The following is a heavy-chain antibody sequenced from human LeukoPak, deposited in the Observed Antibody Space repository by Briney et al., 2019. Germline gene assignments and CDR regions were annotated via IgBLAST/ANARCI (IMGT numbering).Heavy chain of an antibody. CDR3: VSVSSANWSLDY. V-gene: IGHV4-59*08. Sequence: SETLSLTCTVSGGSISSYYWSWIRQPPGKGLEWIGSIYYSGSTQYNPSLKSRVNISVDKSKKKFSVKLSSGTGADTAVYYCVSVSSANWSLDYWGQGALVTVCS. D-gene: IGHD2-2*01. CDR1: GGSISSYY. J-gene: IGHJ4*02. CDR2: IYYSGST.